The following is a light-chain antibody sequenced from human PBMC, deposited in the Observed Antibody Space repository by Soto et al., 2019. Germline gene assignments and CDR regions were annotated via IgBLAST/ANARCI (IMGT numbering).Light chain of an antibody. CDR3: QQTFSPPSIT. J-gene: IGKJ5*01. CDR1: QSISTY. V-gene: IGKV1-39*01. CDR2: AAS. Sequence: DLLMTQSPSSLSASVGDRVTITCRASQSISTYLNWYQQEPGKAPKLLIYAASILQGGVPSRFSGSGAGSEFTLTISSLQPEDFATYYCQQTFSPPSITFGQGTRLGI.